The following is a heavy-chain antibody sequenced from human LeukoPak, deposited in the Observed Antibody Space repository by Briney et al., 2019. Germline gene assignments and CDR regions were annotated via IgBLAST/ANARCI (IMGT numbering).Heavy chain of an antibody. CDR1: GYCFTSYC. CDR3: ASGVVTATSPWDAFHI. V-gene: IGHV5-51*01. J-gene: IGHJ3*02. Sequence: GESLQISCKGSGYCFTSYCIGWVRHMPRQGLERMGIIYPGDYDTRYSPSFQRQVTISADKSISTAYLQWRSLKASDTAMYYCASGVVTATSPWDAFHIWGQGTMVTVSS. D-gene: IGHD2-21*02. CDR2: IYPGDYDT.